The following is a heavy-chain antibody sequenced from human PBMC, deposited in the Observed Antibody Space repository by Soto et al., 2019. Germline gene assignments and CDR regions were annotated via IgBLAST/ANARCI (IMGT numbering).Heavy chain of an antibody. J-gene: IGHJ6*02. Sequence: WGSRRLSCAASGFTFSNYGMHWVRQAPGKGLEWVTFISYYGRKIYYADSVKGRFTISRDNSKNTLYLQMNSLRGEDTAVFHCAKAGGAGYYYGRDGWGQGTTVTSSS. CDR3: AKAGGAGYYYGRDG. D-gene: IGHD3-10*01. CDR1: GFTFSNYG. V-gene: IGHV3-30*18. CDR2: ISYYGRKI.